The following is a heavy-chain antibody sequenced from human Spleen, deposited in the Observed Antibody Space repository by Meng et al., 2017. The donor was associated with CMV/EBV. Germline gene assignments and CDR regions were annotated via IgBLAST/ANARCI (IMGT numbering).Heavy chain of an antibody. CDR3: AKGITIGLPNWIDP. Sequence: GESLKISCITSGFTFSRYGMHWVRQAPSKGLEWVALIWYDGSNKYYTDSVKGRFTISRDNSKNTLYLQMNSLRAEDTGVYYCAKGITIGLPNWIDPWGQGTLVTVSS. V-gene: IGHV3-33*06. CDR2: IWYDGSNK. D-gene: IGHD3-9*01. J-gene: IGHJ5*02. CDR1: GFTFSRYG.